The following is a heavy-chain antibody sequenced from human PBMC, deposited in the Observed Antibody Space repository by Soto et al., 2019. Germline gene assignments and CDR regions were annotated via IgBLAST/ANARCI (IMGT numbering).Heavy chain of an antibody. CDR3: ARDIVVVPAALAWFDP. J-gene: IGHJ5*02. Sequence: VQLVESGGGLVQPGGSLRLSCAASGFTFSSYWMSWVRQAPGKGLEWVANIKQDGSEKYYVDSVKGRFTISRDNAKNSLYLQMNSLRAEDTAVYYCARDIVVVPAALAWFDPWGQGTLVTVSS. D-gene: IGHD2-2*01. CDR1: GFTFSSYW. CDR2: IKQDGSEK. V-gene: IGHV3-7*01.